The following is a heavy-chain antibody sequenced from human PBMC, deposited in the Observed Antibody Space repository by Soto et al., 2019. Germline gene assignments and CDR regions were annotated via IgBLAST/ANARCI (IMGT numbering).Heavy chain of an antibody. CDR3: ARDLSAVGRAGRFDP. V-gene: IGHV3-11*01. Sequence: QVQLVESGGGLVKPGGSLRLSCAASGFTFGDYYMTWIRQAPGKGLEWVSFIGSRGTGIYYADSVKGRFTIFRDDAKNSLYLQMNSLRAEDTAVYYCARDLSAVGRAGRFDPWGRGTLVTVSS. CDR1: GFTFGDYY. J-gene: IGHJ5*02. D-gene: IGHD1-26*01. CDR2: IGSRGTGI.